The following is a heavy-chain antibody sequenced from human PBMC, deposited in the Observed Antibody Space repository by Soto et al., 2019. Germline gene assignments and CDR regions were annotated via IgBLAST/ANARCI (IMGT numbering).Heavy chain of an antibody. D-gene: IGHD1-26*01. Sequence: ASVKVSCKVSGYTLTELSMHWVRQAPGKGLEWMGGFDPEDGETIYAQKFQGRVTITADESTSTAYMELSSLRSEDTAVYYCARVPRTLQYSGSDYYFDYWGQGTLVTVSS. V-gene: IGHV1-24*01. CDR3: ARVPRTLQYSGSDYYFDY. CDR2: FDPEDGET. CDR1: GYTLTELS. J-gene: IGHJ4*02.